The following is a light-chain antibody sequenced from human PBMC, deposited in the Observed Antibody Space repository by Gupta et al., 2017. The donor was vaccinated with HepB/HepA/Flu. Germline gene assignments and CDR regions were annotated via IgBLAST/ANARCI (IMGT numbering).Light chain of an antibody. V-gene: IGLV3-25*03. J-gene: IGLJ1*01. CDR2: KDS. Sequence: SYELTQPPAVSVSPGQTARITCSGDAFPKQYAYWYQQKPGQPPVLVIYKDSERPSGIPERFSGSSSGTTVTLTISGVQAEDEADYYCQSADSSGTYVFGTGTKVTVL. CDR1: AFPKQY. CDR3: QSADSSGTYV.